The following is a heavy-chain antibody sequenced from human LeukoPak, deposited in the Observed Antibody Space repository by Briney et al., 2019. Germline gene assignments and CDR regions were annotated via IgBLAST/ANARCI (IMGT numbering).Heavy chain of an antibody. V-gene: IGHV1-2*02. J-gene: IGHJ3*02. Sequence: ASVKVSCKASGYTFTGYYMHWVRQAPGQGLEWMGWINPNSGGTNYAQKSQGRVTMTRDTSISTAYMELSRLRSDDTAVYYCARDGGYCSGGSCHDAFDIWGQGTMVTVSS. CDR3: ARDGGYCSGGSCHDAFDI. D-gene: IGHD2-15*01. CDR2: INPNSGGT. CDR1: GYTFTGYY.